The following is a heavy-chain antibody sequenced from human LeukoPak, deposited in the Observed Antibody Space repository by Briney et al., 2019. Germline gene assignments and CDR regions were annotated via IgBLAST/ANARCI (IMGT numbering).Heavy chain of an antibody. CDR2: IYTSGST. CDR1: GGSISSGSYY. D-gene: IGHD4-17*01. J-gene: IGHJ1*01. V-gene: IGHV4-61*02. CDR3: ARGRGDLKYFQH. Sequence: PSQTLSLTCTVSGGSISSGSYYWSWIRQPAGKGLEWIGRIYTSGSTNYNPSLKSRVTISVDTSKNQFSLKLSSVTAADTAVYYCARGRGDLKYFQHWGQGTLVTVSS.